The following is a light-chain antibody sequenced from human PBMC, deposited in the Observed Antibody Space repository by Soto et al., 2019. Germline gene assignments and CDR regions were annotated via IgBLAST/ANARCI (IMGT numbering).Light chain of an antibody. CDR1: SSDVGYYNY. CDR3: ISYTSRSTWV. V-gene: IGLV2-14*01. Sequence: QSALTQPASVSGSPGQSITISCTGTSSDVGYYNYVSWYQQHPGKAPKLMIYEVSNRPSGVSNRFSGSKSGNTASLTIAGLQAEDEADYYCISYTSRSTWVFGGGTKVTVL. J-gene: IGLJ3*02. CDR2: EVS.